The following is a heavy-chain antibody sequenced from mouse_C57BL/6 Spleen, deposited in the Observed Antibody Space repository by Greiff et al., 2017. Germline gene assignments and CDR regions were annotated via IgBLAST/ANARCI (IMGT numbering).Heavy chain of an antibody. CDR1: GYTFTDYY. CDR3: ARGPTHLGFAY. D-gene: IGHD1-2*01. CDR2: ISPNNGGT. J-gene: IGHJ3*01. V-gene: IGHV1-26*01. Sequence: EVQLHQSGPELVKPGASVKISCTASGYTFTDYYMNWVRQSHEKSLEWIGDISPNNGGTCYNQKFKGMATLTVDKTSSTAYMELRRLTSEDSAVYYCARGPTHLGFAYWGQGTLVTVSA.